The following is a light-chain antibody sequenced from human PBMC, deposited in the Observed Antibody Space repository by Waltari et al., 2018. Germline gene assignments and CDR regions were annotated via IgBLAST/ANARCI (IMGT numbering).Light chain of an antibody. J-gene: IGLJ2*01. V-gene: IGLV3-19*01. CDR2: GKN. CDR3: HSRDGSGVGGS. Sequence: SSELTQDPAVSVAMGQTVRITCQGDSLRSYYASWYQQRPGQAPILVMYGKNNRPSGVPDRFSGSSSDDAASLTITGAQAEDEGSYYCHSRDGSGVGGSFGGGTKLTVL. CDR1: SLRSYY.